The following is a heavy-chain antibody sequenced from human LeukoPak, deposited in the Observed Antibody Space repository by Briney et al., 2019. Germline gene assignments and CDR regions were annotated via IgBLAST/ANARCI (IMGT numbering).Heavy chain of an antibody. CDR2: ISYDGSDK. CDR1: GFTFSSYG. Sequence: GGSLRLSCATSGFTFSSYGMHWVRQAPGKGLEWVAVISYDGSDKYFADSVKGRFTISRDNSKNTLYLQMNSLRAEDTAVYYCAKAPRPWVGGATGSRYYFHYWGQGTLVTVSS. CDR3: AKAPRPWVGGATGSRYYFHY. D-gene: IGHD1-26*01. V-gene: IGHV3-30*18. J-gene: IGHJ4*02.